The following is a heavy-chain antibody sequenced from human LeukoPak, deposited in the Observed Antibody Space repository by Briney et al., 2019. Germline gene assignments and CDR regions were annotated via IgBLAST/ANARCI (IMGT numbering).Heavy chain of an antibody. CDR1: GLNFNIYE. CDR2: ISSSGSII. J-gene: IGHJ4*02. CDR3: ARDSRITMIMGYEDY. V-gene: IGHV3-48*03. Sequence: PGGSLRLSCAASGLNFNIYEMNWVRQAPGKGLEWISYISSSGSIILYADSVKGRFTISRDNAKKLVYLEMNSLRAEDTAVYYCARDSRITMIMGYEDYWGQGTLVTVSS. D-gene: IGHD3-22*01.